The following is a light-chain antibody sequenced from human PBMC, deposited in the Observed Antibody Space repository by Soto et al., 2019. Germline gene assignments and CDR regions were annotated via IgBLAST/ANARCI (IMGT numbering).Light chain of an antibody. CDR1: QSVTSSQ. J-gene: IGKJ2*01. Sequence: IEVTQSPDTLTLSTRDRGTPSSTASQSVTSSQLAWYQQKPGQAPRLLVFGASSMATGIPDRFSGSGSETDFTLTINRLEPEDFAVYFCQQYDKSPYTFGQGTKVEVK. CDR2: GAS. CDR3: QQYDKSPYT. V-gene: IGKV3-20*01.